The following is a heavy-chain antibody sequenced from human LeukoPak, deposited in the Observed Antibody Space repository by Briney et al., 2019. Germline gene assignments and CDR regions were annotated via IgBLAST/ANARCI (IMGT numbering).Heavy chain of an antibody. CDR2: ISYDGSNK. D-gene: IGHD4-17*01. CDR1: GFTFSSYA. J-gene: IGHJ6*02. CDR3: AKDISYGDNYYYYGMDV. V-gene: IGHV3-30-3*01. Sequence: GRSLRLSCSASGFTFSSYAMHWVRQAPGKGLEWVAVISYDGSNKYYADSVKGRFTISRDSSKNTLYLQMNSLRAEDTALYYCAKDISYGDNYYYYGMDVWGQGTTVTVSS.